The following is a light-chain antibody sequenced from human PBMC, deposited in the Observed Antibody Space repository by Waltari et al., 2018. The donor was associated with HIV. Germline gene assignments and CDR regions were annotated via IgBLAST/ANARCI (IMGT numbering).Light chain of an antibody. Sequence: QSVLTQPPSASGTPGQWVTISCSGSSSNIGSRSVNWYQPLPGTAPKLLIYSDNHRPSGVPDRLSGSKSGTSASLAISGLQSEDEADYYCSTWDDSLNGRVFGGGTKLTVL. V-gene: IGLV1-44*01. J-gene: IGLJ3*02. CDR2: SDN. CDR3: STWDDSLNGRV. CDR1: SSNIGSRS.